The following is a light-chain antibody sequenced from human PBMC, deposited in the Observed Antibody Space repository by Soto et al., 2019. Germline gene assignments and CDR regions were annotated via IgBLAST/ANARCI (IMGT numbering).Light chain of an antibody. CDR1: SSDVGGYNL. Sequence: QSVLTQPACVSGSLGQAITISCTGTSSDVGGYNLVSWYQQHPGKAPKLMIYEVTKRPSGVSNRFSASKSGDTASLTISGLQAADEADYYCCSYAGTSSYAFGTGTKVTVL. V-gene: IGLV2-23*02. CDR3: CSYAGTSSYA. CDR2: EVT. J-gene: IGLJ1*01.